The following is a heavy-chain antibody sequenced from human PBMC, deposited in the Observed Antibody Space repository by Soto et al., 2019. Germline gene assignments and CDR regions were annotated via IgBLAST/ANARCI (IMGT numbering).Heavy chain of an antibody. CDR2: ISHSGST. CDR3: ARHGSFVTKVTA. D-gene: IGHD4-4*01. V-gene: IGHV4-59*08. J-gene: IGHJ5*02. Sequence: SETLSLTCTVSGDSISGYYWSWIRQPPGKGLEWIGYISHSGSTNXXPSLESRVXISLDTSKNQFXLKLSXVTSADTAVYYCARHGSFVTKVTAWCQGTLVTVSS. CDR1: GDSISGYY.